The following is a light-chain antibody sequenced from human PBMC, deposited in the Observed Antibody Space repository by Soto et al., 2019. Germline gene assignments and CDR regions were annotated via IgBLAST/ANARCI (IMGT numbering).Light chain of an antibody. CDR1: QSVSSN. Sequence: MTQSPATLSVSPGEGATLSCRASQSVSSNVAWYQQKPGKAPKLLIYDASSLESGVPSRFSGSGSGTEFTLTISSLQPDDFATYYCQQYNSYSPWTFGQGTKVEIK. CDR2: DAS. J-gene: IGKJ1*01. CDR3: QQYNSYSPWT. V-gene: IGKV1-5*01.